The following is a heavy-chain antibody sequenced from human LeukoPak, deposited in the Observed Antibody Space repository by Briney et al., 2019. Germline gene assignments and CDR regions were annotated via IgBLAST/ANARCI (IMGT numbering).Heavy chain of an antibody. CDR2: IYPGDSDT. V-gene: IGHV5-51*01. CDR1: GYSFTSYW. J-gene: IGHJ3*02. Sequence: GESLKISCKGSGYSFTSYWIAWVRQVPGKGLEWMGIIYPGDSDTRYSPSFQGQVTISADKSISTAYLQWSSLKASDTAMYYCARPVTTVTTDAFDIWGQGTMVTVSS. D-gene: IGHD4-17*01. CDR3: ARPVTTVTTDAFDI.